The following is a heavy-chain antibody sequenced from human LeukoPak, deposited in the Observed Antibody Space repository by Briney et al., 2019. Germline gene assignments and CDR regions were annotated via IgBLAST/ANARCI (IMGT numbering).Heavy chain of an antibody. V-gene: IGHV1-46*01. D-gene: IGHD6-19*01. CDR1: GYTFTSYY. Sequence: ASVKVSCKASGYTFTSYYIHWVRQAPGQGLEWMGIINPSGGSTTYAQKFRGRVTMTRDTSTSTVYMELSSLRSEDTAVYYCARRYGRWDSSGWYCDYWGQGTLVTVSS. J-gene: IGHJ4*02. CDR2: INPSGGST. CDR3: ARRYGRWDSSGWYCDY.